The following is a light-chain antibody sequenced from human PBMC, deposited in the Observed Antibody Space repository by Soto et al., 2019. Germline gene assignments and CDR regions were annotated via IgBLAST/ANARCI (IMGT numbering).Light chain of an antibody. CDR2: GAS. J-gene: IGKJ1*01. V-gene: IGKV3-20*01. CDR3: QQSFGTTWT. CDR1: QSVSSSY. Sequence: EILFAQSPGPPSFSPGERATLSCRASQSVSSSYLAWYQQKPGQAPRLLIYGASSRATGIPDRFSGGGSATDFTLTISSLQPEDFATYYCQQSFGTTWTFGRGTKVDIK.